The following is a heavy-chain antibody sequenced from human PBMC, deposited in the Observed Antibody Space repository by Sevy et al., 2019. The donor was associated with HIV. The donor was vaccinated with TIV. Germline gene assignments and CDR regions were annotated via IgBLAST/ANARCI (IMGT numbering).Heavy chain of an antibody. J-gene: IGHJ6*02. V-gene: IGHV3-7*03. Sequence: GGSLRLSCAASGFTFSSYWMSWVRQAPGKGLEWVANIKQDGSEKYYVDSVKGRFTISRDNAKNSLYLQMNSLRAEDTAVYYCARDTYYYDSSGYYTIYYYYGMDVWGQGTTVTVSS. D-gene: IGHD3-22*01. CDR2: IKQDGSEK. CDR1: GFTFSSYW. CDR3: ARDTYYYDSSGYYTIYYYYGMDV.